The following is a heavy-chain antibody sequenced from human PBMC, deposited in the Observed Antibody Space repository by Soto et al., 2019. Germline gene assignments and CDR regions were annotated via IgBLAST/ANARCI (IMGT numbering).Heavy chain of an antibody. Sequence: EVQLLESGGGLVQPGGSRRLSCAASGFIFSNYAMNWVRQAPGKGLDCVSAVGGNGLDTYYADSVKGRFTISRDNSKNTLYLQMNSLSAEDTAVYYGGGRTGYPFDYWGHGSLVPVSS. CDR3: GGRTGYPFDY. CDR1: GFIFSNYA. D-gene: IGHD3-9*01. CDR2: VGGNGLDT. J-gene: IGHJ4*01. V-gene: IGHV3-23*01.